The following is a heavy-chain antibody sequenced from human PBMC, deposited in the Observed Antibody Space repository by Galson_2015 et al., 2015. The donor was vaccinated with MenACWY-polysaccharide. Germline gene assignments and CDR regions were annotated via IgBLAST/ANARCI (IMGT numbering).Heavy chain of an antibody. CDR2: ISGSGGST. V-gene: IGHV3-23*01. J-gene: IGHJ4*02. CDR1: GFTFSSYA. Sequence: SLRLSCAASGFTFSSYAMSWVRQAPGKGLEWVSTISGSGGSTYYADSVKGRFTISRDNSKNTLYLQMNSLRAEATAVYYCAEELSLGVSGTPGDYWGQGTLVTVSS. CDR3: AEELSLGVSGTPGDY. D-gene: IGHD6-19*01.